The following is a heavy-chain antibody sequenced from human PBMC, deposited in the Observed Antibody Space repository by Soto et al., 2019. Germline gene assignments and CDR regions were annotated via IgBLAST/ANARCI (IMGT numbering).Heavy chain of an antibody. CDR2: TSSSSSYT. D-gene: IGHD2-8*01. Sequence: GGSLRLSCAASGFTFSDYYMSWIRQAPGKGLEWVSYTSSSSSYTNYADSVKGRFTISRDNAKNSLYLQMNSLRAEDTAVYYCARTPDCTNGVCSGGFDYWGQGTLVTVSS. V-gene: IGHV3-11*06. J-gene: IGHJ4*02. CDR3: ARTPDCTNGVCSGGFDY. CDR1: GFTFSDYY.